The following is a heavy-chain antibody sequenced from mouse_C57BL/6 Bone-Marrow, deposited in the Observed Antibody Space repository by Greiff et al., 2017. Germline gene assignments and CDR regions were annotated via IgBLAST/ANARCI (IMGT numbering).Heavy chain of an antibody. V-gene: IGHV1-42*01. J-gene: IGHJ3*01. D-gene: IGHD2-4*01. CDR3: ARGGLGRFAY. Sequence: EVKLMESGPELVKPGASVKISCKASGYSFTGYYMNWVKQSPEKSLEWIGEINPSTGGTTYNQKFKAKATLTVDKSSSTAYMKLKSLTSEDTALYYCARGGLGRFAYWGQGTRVTVSA. CDR2: INPSTGGT. CDR1: GYSFTGYY.